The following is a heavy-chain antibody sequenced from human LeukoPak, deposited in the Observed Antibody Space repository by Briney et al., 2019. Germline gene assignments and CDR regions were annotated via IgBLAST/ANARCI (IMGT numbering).Heavy chain of an antibody. CDR1: GFTFSSFA. D-gene: IGHD2-2*01. CDR3: AKLIVVVLPAAIKGVDY. CDR2: ISGSGGRT. Sequence: GGSLRLSCAASGFTFSSFAMSWVRQAPGKGLEWVSAISGSGGRTYYADSVKGRFTIPRDNSKNTLYLKMNSLRAEDTAVYYCAKLIVVVLPAAIKGVDYWGQGTLVTVSS. J-gene: IGHJ4*02. V-gene: IGHV3-23*01.